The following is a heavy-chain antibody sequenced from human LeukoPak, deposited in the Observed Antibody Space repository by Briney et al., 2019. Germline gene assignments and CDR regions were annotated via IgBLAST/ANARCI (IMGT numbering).Heavy chain of an antibody. CDR1: GFTFSSYA. D-gene: IGHD6-19*01. CDR3: VKGWFEIYYGMDV. Sequence: QSGGSLRLSCAASGFTFSSYAMSWVRQAPGKGLEWVSAISGSGGSTYYADSVKGRFTISRDNSKNTLYLQMNSLRAEDTAVYYCVKGWFEIYYGMDVWGQGTTVTVSS. CDR2: ISGSGGST. J-gene: IGHJ6*02. V-gene: IGHV3-23*01.